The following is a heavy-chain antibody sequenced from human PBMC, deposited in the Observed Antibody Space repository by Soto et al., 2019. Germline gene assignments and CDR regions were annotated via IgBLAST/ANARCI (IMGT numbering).Heavy chain of an antibody. CDR1: GCSISSYY. D-gene: IGHD3-16*01. Sequence: SETLSLTCTVSGCSISSYYWCWIRQPPGKGLEWIGYIYYSGSTNYNPSLKSRVTISVDTSKNQFSLKLSSVTAAATAVYYCARGEEGVGMRSGYWGQGTPGTV. CDR2: IYYSGST. V-gene: IGHV4-59*01. CDR3: ARGEEGVGMRSGY. J-gene: IGHJ4*02.